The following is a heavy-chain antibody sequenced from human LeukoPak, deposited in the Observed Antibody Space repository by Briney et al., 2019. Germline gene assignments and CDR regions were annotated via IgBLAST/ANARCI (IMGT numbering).Heavy chain of an antibody. CDR3: ARGCGLERDRNDFWSGYWNNWFDP. J-gene: IGHJ5*02. D-gene: IGHD3-3*01. Sequence: ASVKVSCKASGYTFTGYYMHWVRQAPGQGLEWMGWINPNSGGTNYAQKFQGRVTMTRDTSISTAYMGLSRLRSDDTAVYCCARGCGLERDRNDFWSGYWNNWFDPWGQGTLVTVSS. CDR1: GYTFTGYY. V-gene: IGHV1-2*02. CDR2: INPNSGGT.